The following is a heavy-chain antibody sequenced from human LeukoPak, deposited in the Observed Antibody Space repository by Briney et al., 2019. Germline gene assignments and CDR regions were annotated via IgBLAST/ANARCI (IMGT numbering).Heavy chain of an antibody. CDR2: IYYSGST. CDR3: ARRDSSGLDY. CDR1: GGSISSSSYY. Sequence: SQTLSLTCAVSGGSISSSSYYWGWIRQPPGKGLEWIGSIYYSGSTYYNPSLKSRVTISVDTSKNQFSLKLSSVTAADTAVYYCARRDSSGLDYWGQGTLVTVSS. V-gene: IGHV4-39*01. D-gene: IGHD6-19*01. J-gene: IGHJ4*02.